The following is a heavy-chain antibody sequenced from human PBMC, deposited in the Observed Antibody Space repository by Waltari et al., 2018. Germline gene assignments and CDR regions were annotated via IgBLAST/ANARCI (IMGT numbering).Heavy chain of an antibody. D-gene: IGHD1-26*01. CDR3: AKVGVTGGAFDI. V-gene: IGHV3-23*03. Sequence: EVQLLESGGGLVQPGGSLRLSCAASGFTFSSYAMSWVRQARGEVLEWVSVIYGGGGSTYDADAVKGGVTIARDNSKNTLYLQRNSLGAEDAAVYYCAKVGVTGGAFDIWGQGTMVTVSS. CDR2: IYGGGGST. J-gene: IGHJ3*02. CDR1: GFTFSSYA.